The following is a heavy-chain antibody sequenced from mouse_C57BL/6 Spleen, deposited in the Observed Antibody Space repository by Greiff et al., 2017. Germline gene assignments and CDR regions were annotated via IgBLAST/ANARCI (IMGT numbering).Heavy chain of an antibody. CDR1: GFSFNTYA. Sequence: EADGGLVQPKGSLKLSCAASGFSFNTYAMNWVRQAPGKGLEWVARIRSKSNNYATYYADSVKDRFTISRDDSESMLYLQMNNLKTEDTAMYYCVRQDIGSSLDYWGQGTTLTVSS. CDR3: VRQDIGSSLDY. CDR2: IRSKSNNYAT. V-gene: IGHV10-1*01. D-gene: IGHD1-1*01. J-gene: IGHJ2*01.